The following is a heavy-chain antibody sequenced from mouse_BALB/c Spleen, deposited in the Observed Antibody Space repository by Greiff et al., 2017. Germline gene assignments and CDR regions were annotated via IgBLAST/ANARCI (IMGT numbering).Heavy chain of an antibody. CDR2: ISYDGSN. CDR1: GYSITSGYY. J-gene: IGHJ2*01. Sequence: EVQLQESGPGLVKPSQSLSLTCSVTGYSITSGYYWNWIRQFPGNKLEWMGYISYDGSNNYNPSLKNRISITRDTSKNQFFLKLNSVTTEDTATYYCARGYYGYDYWGQGTTLTVSS. V-gene: IGHV3-6*02. CDR3: ARGYYGYDY. D-gene: IGHD1-2*01.